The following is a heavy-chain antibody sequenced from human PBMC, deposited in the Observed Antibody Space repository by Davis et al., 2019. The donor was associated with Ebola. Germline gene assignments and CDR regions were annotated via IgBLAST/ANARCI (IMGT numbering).Heavy chain of an antibody. V-gene: IGHV3-23*01. D-gene: IGHD3-22*01. CDR3: ARAGYYDSYGLDY. Sequence: GESLKISCAASGFTFTSYAMSWVRQAPGKGLEWVSAISTSGGSTYYADSVKGRFTISRDNSKNTLSLQMNSLRAEDTAVYYCARAGYYDSYGLDYWGQGTLVTVSS. CDR2: ISTSGGST. CDR1: GFTFTSYA. J-gene: IGHJ4*02.